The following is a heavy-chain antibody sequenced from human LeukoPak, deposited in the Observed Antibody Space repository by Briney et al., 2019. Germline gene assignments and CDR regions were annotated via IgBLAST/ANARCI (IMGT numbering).Heavy chain of an antibody. Sequence: PSETLSLTCTVSGGSISSYYWSWIRQPPGKGLEWIGYIYTSGSTNYNPSLKSRVTISVDTSKNQFSLKLSSVTAAVTAVYYCARTIAAAGRDYFDYWGQGTLVTVSS. CDR2: IYTSGST. V-gene: IGHV4-4*09. J-gene: IGHJ4*02. D-gene: IGHD6-13*01. CDR1: GGSISSYY. CDR3: ARTIAAAGRDYFDY.